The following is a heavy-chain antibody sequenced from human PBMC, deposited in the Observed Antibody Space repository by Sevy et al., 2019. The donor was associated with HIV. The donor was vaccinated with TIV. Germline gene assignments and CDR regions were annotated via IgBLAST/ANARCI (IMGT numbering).Heavy chain of an antibody. CDR2: ISYDGSNK. CDR1: GFTFSSYA. Sequence: GGSLRLSCAASGFTFSSYAMHWVRQAPGKGLEWVAVISYDGSNKYYADSVKGRFTISRDISKNTLYLQMNSLRTEDTAVYYCARDRGSGKNVFFDYWGQGTLVTVSS. V-gene: IGHV3-30-3*01. CDR3: ARDRGSGKNVFFDY. D-gene: IGHD3-10*01. J-gene: IGHJ4*02.